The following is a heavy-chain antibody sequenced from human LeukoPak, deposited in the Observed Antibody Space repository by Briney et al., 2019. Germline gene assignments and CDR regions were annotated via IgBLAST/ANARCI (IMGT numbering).Heavy chain of an antibody. CDR2: MNPNSGNT. J-gene: IGHJ6*03. D-gene: IGHD3-10*01. CDR1: GYTFTSYD. CDR3: ARGGGTMVRGVYYMDA. Sequence: ASVKVSCKASGYTFTSYDINWVRQATGQGLEWMGWMNPNSGNTDYAQKFQGRVTMTRNTSISTAYMELSSLRSEDTAVYYCARGGGTMVRGVYYMDAWGKGTTVTVSS. V-gene: IGHV1-8*01.